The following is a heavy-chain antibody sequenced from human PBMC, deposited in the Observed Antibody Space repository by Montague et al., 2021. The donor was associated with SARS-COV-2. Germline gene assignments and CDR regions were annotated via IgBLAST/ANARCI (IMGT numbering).Heavy chain of an antibody. Sequence: SETLSLTCAVYGGSFSGYYWTWIRQSPGKGLEWIAEINHSGTTNYNFNPSLRSRVTISVDTSKSQFSLKLSSVTAADTGVSYCARWDPPTLTLIGLRGKSASDYWGQGTLVTVSS. CDR1: GGSFSGYY. V-gene: IGHV4-34*01. CDR2: INHSGTT. CDR3: ARWDPPTLTLIGLRGKSASDY. J-gene: IGHJ4*02. D-gene: IGHD4-23*01.